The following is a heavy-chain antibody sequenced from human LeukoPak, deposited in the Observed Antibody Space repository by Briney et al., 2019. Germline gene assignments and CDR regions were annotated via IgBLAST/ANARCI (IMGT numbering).Heavy chain of an antibody. CDR3: ARVRRPYCSSTSCYGRGWFTP. CDR2: INHSVNT. J-gene: IGHJ5*02. Sequence: SETLSPTCVLYGGSFSGYYCSWVRQPPGKGLEWMGEINHSVNTNYNPSIKSRVTISVDTSKNQFSLKLSSVTAADTAVYYCARVRRPYCSSTSCYGRGWFTPWGQGSLVSVSS. D-gene: IGHD2-2*01. CDR1: GGSFSGYY. V-gene: IGHV4-34*01.